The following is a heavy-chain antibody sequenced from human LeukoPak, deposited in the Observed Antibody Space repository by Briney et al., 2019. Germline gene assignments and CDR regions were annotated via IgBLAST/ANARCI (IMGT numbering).Heavy chain of an antibody. J-gene: IGHJ4*02. CDR2: VNPSSISA. V-gene: IGHV1-46*01. Sequence: ASVNVSCKASGYTVTSYYMHWVRQAPGQGLEWMGIVNPSSISASYAQKFQGRVTMTRDTSTGTVSMELSSLRSDDTAVYYCARVRSGGSRRSPFDYGGQGTLVTVSS. CDR1: GYTVTSYY. CDR3: ARVRSGGSRRSPFDY. D-gene: IGHD2-15*01.